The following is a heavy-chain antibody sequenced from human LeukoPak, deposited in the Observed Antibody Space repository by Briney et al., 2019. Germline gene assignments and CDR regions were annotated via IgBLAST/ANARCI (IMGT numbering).Heavy chain of an antibody. CDR2: INGGGGNT. D-gene: IGHD3-10*01. Sequence: GGSLRLSCAASGFTFSDYYMTWVRQAPGKGLEWVAAINGGGGNTYYADPVKGRFTISRDNSKNTLYLQMNSLRGEDTAVYYCAKDRSGSFPNWFDPWGQGTLVTVSS. CDR3: AKDRSGSFPNWFDP. CDR1: GFTFSDYY. J-gene: IGHJ5*02. V-gene: IGHV3-23*01.